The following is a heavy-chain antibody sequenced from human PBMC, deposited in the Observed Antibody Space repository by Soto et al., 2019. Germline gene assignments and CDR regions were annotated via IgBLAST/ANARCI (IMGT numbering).Heavy chain of an antibody. V-gene: IGHV3-23*01. D-gene: IGHD7-27*01. CDR3: AKIPRGEEFLGTWYFDH. J-gene: IGHJ4*02. CDR2: ISGSGGST. Sequence: GGSLRLSCAASGFTFSSYAMSWVRQAPGKGLEWVSAISGSGGSTYYADSVKGRFTISRDNSKNTLYLQMNSLRAEDTAVYYCAKIPRGEEFLGTWYFDHWGQGTLVTVSS. CDR1: GFTFSSYA.